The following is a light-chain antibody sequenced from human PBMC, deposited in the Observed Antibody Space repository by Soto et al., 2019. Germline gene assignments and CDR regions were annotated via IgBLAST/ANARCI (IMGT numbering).Light chain of an antibody. V-gene: IGLV2-14*01. CDR3: SSYTSTGTPV. Sequence: QSVLAQPASVSGSLGQSITMSCTGTSTDVGGYNFVSWYQQHPDKAPKLLIYEVTNRPSGVSNRFSGSKSGNTASLTISGLQAEDEADYYCSSYTSTGTPVFGTGIKVIVL. CDR1: STDVGGYNF. J-gene: IGLJ1*01. CDR2: EVT.